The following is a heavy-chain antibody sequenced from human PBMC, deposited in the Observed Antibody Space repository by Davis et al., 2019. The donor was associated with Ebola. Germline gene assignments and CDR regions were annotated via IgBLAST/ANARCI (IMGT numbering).Heavy chain of an antibody. Sequence: PSETLSLTCTVSGGSISSGDYYWSWIRQPPGKGLEWIGYIYYSGSTNYNPSLKSRVTISVDTSKNQFSLKLSSVTAADTAVYYCARGSHGGALDYWGQGTLVTVSS. D-gene: IGHD3-10*01. V-gene: IGHV4-61*08. J-gene: IGHJ4*02. CDR3: ARGSHGGALDY. CDR2: IYYSGST. CDR1: GGSISSGDYY.